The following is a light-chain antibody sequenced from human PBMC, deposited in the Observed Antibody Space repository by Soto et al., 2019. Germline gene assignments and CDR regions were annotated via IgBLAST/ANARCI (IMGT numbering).Light chain of an antibody. J-gene: IGKJ4*01. CDR1: QALSRW. CDR2: ATS. CDR3: QQANSFPHT. Sequence: DIQMTQSPSSVSASVGDRVIITCRASQALSRWLAWYQQQAGKAPQLLIYATSTLQSGVPSRFSGSGSGTEFTLTISSLQPEDFATYYCQQANSFPHTLGGGTRVEIK. V-gene: IGKV1-12*01.